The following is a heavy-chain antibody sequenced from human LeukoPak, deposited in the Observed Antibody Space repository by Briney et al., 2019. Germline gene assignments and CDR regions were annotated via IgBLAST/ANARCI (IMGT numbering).Heavy chain of an antibody. D-gene: IGHD6-13*01. Sequence: SETLSLTCAVYGGSFSGYYWSWIRQPPGKGLEWIGEINHSGSTNYNPPLKSRVTISLDTSKNQFSLKLSSVTAADTAVYYCARAWGSSWSFDYWGQGTLVTVSS. J-gene: IGHJ4*02. V-gene: IGHV4-34*01. CDR1: GGSFSGYY. CDR3: ARAWGSSWSFDY. CDR2: INHSGST.